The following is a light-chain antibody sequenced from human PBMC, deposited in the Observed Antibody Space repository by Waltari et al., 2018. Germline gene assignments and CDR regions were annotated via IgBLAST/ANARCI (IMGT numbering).Light chain of an antibody. CDR3: QAWDSSTAI. V-gene: IGLV3-1*01. Sequence: SYELTQPPPVSVSPGQTASITCSGDKLGDKYACWYQQKPGQSPVLVIYQDNNRPSGIPERFSGSNSGNTATLTIRGTQAMDEADYYCQAWDSSTAIFGGGTKLTVL. CDR2: QDN. CDR1: KLGDKY. J-gene: IGLJ2*01.